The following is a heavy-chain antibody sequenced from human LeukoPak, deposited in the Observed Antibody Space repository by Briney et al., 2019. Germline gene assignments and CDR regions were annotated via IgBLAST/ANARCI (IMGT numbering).Heavy chain of an antibody. Sequence: SVKVSCKASGGTFSSYAISWVRQAPGQGLEWMGGIIPIFGTANYAQKFQGRDTITADESTSTAYMELSSLRSEDTAVYYCAFGEGAAAGTTRGYYFDYWGQGTLVTVSS. CDR2: IIPIFGTA. J-gene: IGHJ4*02. D-gene: IGHD6-13*01. V-gene: IGHV1-69*01. CDR1: GGTFSSYA. CDR3: AFGEGAAAGTTRGYYFDY.